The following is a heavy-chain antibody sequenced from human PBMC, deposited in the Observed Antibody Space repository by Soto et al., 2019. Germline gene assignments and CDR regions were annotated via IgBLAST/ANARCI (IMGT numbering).Heavy chain of an antibody. V-gene: IGHV3-33*01. J-gene: IGHJ3*02. D-gene: IGHD4-17*01. CDR3: ARMYGDYVLGAFDI. CDR2: IWYDGSNK. CDR1: GFTFSSYG. Sequence: QVQLVESGGGVVQPGRSLRLSCAASGFTFSSYGMHWVRQAPGKGLEWVAVIWYDGSNKYYADSVKGRFTISRDNSKNTLYLKMNSLRAEDTAVYYCARMYGDYVLGAFDIWGQGTMVTVSS.